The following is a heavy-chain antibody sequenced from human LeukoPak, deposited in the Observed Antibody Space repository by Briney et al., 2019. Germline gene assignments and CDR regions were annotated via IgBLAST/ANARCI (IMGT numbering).Heavy chain of an antibody. Sequence: GGSLRLSCAASGFTFSSYWMHWVRQAPGKGLVWVSRINSDGSSTSYADSVKGRFTISGDNAKNTLYLQMNSLRAEDTAVYYCARGLYKWNLYYYYYMDVWGKGTTVTVSS. CDR2: INSDGSST. CDR3: ARGLYKWNLYYYYYMDV. CDR1: GFTFSSYW. V-gene: IGHV3-74*01. D-gene: IGHD1-20*01. J-gene: IGHJ6*03.